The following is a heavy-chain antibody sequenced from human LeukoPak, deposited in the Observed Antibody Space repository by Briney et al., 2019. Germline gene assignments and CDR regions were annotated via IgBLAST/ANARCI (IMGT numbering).Heavy chain of an antibody. D-gene: IGHD6-13*01. J-gene: IGHJ4*02. CDR3: AREPLDSSSWDFDY. CDR1: GFTFSSYS. V-gene: IGHV3-21*01. CDR2: ISSSSSYI. Sequence: GGSLRLSCAASGFTFSSYSMNWVRQAPGKGLEWVSSISSSSSYIYYADSVKGRFTISRDNAKNSLYLQMNSLRAEDTAVYYCAREPLDSSSWDFDYWGQGTLVTVSS.